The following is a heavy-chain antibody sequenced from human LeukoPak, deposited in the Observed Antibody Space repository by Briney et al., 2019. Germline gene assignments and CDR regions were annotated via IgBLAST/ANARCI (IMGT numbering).Heavy chain of an antibody. CDR2: IYYSGDT. D-gene: IGHD6-13*01. Sequence: SGPTLVNPTQTLTLTCTFSGFSLSTTGVGVAWIRQPPGKGLEWIGYIYYSGDTYYSPSLKSRVTISVDTSKNQFSLKLNSVTAADTAIYYCARIQDIAAAASGSPLFDFWGQGTLVTVSS. CDR1: GFSLSTTGVG. J-gene: IGHJ4*02. CDR3: ARIQDIAAAASGSPLFDF. V-gene: IGHV4-61*05.